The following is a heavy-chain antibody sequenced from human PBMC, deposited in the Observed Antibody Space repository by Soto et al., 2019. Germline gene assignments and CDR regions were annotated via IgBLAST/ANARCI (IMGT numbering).Heavy chain of an antibody. CDR2: ISGSGGST. Sequence: EVQLLESGGGLVQPGGSLSLSCAASGFTFSSYAMSWVRQAPGKGLEWVSAISGSGGSTYYADSVKGRFTISRDNSKNTLYLQINSLRAEDTAVYYCAKDPGANPPRRYFDYWGQGTLVTVSS. CDR3: AKDPGANPPRRYFDY. D-gene: IGHD3-10*01. J-gene: IGHJ4*02. CDR1: GFTFSSYA. V-gene: IGHV3-23*01.